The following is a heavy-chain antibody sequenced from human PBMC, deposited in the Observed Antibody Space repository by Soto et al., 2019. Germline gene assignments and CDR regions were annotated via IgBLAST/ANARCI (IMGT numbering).Heavy chain of an antibody. CDR2: ISAYNGNT. CDR3: ARGEQQQLVLDWFDP. J-gene: IGHJ5*02. D-gene: IGHD6-13*01. Sequence: ASVKVSCKASGYTFTSYSISWVRQAPGQGLEWMGWISAYNGNTNYAQKLQGRVTMTTDTSTSTAYMELRSLRSDDTAVYYCARGEQQQLVLDWFDPWGQGTLVTVSS. CDR1: GYTFTSYS. V-gene: IGHV1-18*04.